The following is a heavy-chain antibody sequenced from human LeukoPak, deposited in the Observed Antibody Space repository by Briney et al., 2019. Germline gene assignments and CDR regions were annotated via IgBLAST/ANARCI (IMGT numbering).Heavy chain of an antibody. Sequence: VASVKVSCKASGYTFTSYVMHWVRQAPGQGLEWMGGIIPIFGTANYAQKFQGRVTITADESTSTAYMELSSLRSEDTAVYYCASLGGGSTVTTYLNYWGQGTLVTVSS. V-gene: IGHV1-69*13. CDR3: ASLGGGSTVTTYLNY. CDR2: IIPIFGTA. D-gene: IGHD4-17*01. J-gene: IGHJ4*02. CDR1: GYTFTSYV.